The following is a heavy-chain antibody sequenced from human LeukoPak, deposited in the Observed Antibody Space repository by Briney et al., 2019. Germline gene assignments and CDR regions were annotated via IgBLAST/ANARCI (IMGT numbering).Heavy chain of an antibody. CDR1: GYIFTDYY. D-gene: IGHD2/OR15-2a*01. V-gene: IGHV1-2*02. Sequence: ASVKVSCKASGYIFTDYYIHWVRQAPGQGLEWMGWINPNTGDTNYGQRFQGRVSMTSNTSITTAYMQMTRPRSDDTAVYYCARERISRFDSWGQGTLVTVSS. CDR3: ARERISRFDS. CDR2: INPNTGDT. J-gene: IGHJ4*02.